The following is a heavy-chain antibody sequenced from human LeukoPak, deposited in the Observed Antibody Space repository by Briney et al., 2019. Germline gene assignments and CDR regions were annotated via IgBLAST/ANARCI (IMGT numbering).Heavy chain of an antibody. CDR1: GFTFGDFA. J-gene: IGHJ4*02. Sequence: AGGSLRLSCAASGFTFGDFAMHWVRQAPGKGLEWVSGISWNSGDIYYVDSVKGRFTISRDNAKNSLYLQMNDLRTEDTAFYYCARGLGMAAMKRYCDFWGQGTLVTVSS. CDR2: ISWNSGDI. V-gene: IGHV3-9*01. CDR3: ARGLGMAAMKRYCDF. D-gene: IGHD5-24*01.